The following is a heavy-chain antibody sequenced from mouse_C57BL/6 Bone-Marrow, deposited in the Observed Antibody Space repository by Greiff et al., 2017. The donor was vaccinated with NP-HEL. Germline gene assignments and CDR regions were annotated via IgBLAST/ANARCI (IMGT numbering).Heavy chain of an antibody. CDR3: TTVGYFDV. CDR1: GFNIKDDY. Sequence: VQLKESGAELVRPGASVKLSCTASGFNIKDDYMHWVKQRPEQGLEWIGWIDPDNGDTEYASKFQGKATITADTSSNTAYLQLSSLTSEDTAVYYCTTVGYFDVWGTGTTVTVSS. J-gene: IGHJ1*03. V-gene: IGHV14-4*01. CDR2: IDPDNGDT.